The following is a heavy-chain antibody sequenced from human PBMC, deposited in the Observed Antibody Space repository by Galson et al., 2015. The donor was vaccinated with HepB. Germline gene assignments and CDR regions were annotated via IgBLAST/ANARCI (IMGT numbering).Heavy chain of an antibody. V-gene: IGHV5-51*01. CDR1: MYW. Sequence: MYWIAWVRQMPGRGPEWMGSIYPRASETRYSPTFQGQVTISVDKSITTAYLQLSSLKASDTAMYYCARHMSYGMDVWGQGTTVTVSS. CDR2: IYPRASET. CDR3: ARHMSYGMDV. J-gene: IGHJ6*02.